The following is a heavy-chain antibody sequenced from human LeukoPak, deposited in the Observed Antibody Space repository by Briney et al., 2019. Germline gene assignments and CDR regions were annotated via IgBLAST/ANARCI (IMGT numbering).Heavy chain of an antibody. Sequence: ASVKVSCKASGYTFTGYYMHWVRQAPGQGLEWMGWINPNSGGTNYAQKFQGRVTMTRDTSTSTAYMELSRLRSDDTAVYYCARVNVLRFLEWLLFDYWGQGTLVTVSS. CDR2: INPNSGGT. V-gene: IGHV1-2*02. J-gene: IGHJ4*02. CDR1: GYTFTGYY. CDR3: ARVNVLRFLEWLLFDY. D-gene: IGHD3-3*01.